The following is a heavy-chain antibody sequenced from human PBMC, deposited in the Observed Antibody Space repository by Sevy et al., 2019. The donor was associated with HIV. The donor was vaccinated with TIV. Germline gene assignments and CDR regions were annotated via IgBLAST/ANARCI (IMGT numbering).Heavy chain of an antibody. CDR2: IRYDGTTK. CDR1: GFTFSTYG. J-gene: IGHJ3*02. Sequence: GSLRLSCAASGFTFSTYGMHWVRQAPGKGLEWVTFIRYDGTTKYYADSVKGRFTVSRDNSKNTLYLQMNSLRAEDTAVYYCVKGLGMVQGALLSDDIWGQGTKVTVSS. D-gene: IGHD3-10*01. V-gene: IGHV3-30*02. CDR3: VKGLGMVQGALLSDDI.